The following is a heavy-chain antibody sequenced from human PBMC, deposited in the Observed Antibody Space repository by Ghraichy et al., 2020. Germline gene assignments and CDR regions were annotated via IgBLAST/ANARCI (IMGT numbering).Heavy chain of an antibody. Sequence: ASVKVSCKASGYIFTGYYIHWVRQAPGQGLEWMGWINTNTGDINYAEKFQGRVTMTRDTSISTAYMELSWLRSADPAVYSCARWGSGSYALDSWGQGTLVTVSS. CDR3: ARWGSGSYALDS. V-gene: IGHV1-2*02. CDR1: GYIFTGYY. J-gene: IGHJ4*02. D-gene: IGHD1-26*01. CDR2: INTNTGDI.